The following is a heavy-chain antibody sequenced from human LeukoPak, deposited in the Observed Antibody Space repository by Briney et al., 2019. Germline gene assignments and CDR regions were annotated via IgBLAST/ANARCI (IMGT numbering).Heavy chain of an antibody. D-gene: IGHD2-2*01. CDR3: ARFGSVVVPAAMRGRAFDI. J-gene: IGHJ3*02. CDR1: GFTFSSYA. V-gene: IGHV3-30*04. Sequence: PGRSLRLSCAASGFTFSSYAMHWARQAPGKGLEWVAVISYDGSNKYYADSVKGRFTISRDNSKNTLYLQMNSLRAEDTAVYYCARFGSVVVPAAMRGRAFDIWGQGTMVTVSS. CDR2: ISYDGSNK.